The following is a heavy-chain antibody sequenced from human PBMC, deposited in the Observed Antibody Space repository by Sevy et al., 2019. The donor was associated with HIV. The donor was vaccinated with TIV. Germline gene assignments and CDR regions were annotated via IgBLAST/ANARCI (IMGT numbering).Heavy chain of an antibody. J-gene: IGHJ4*02. CDR1: GFIFSSYS. CDR2: ISSSSTYI. D-gene: IGHD3-22*01. CDR3: ARGDRLTDSSGSTLDY. Sequence: GGSLRLSCAASGFIFSSYSINWVRQAPGKGLEWLSSISSSSTYIYYADSVKGRFTISRDNTENSLYLQMNSLRAEDTAVYYCARGDRLTDSSGSTLDYWGQGTLVIVSS. V-gene: IGHV3-21*01.